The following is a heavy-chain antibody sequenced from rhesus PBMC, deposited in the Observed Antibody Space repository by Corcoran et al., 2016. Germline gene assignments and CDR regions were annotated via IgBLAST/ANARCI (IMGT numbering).Heavy chain of an antibody. CDR3: ARGGYGSSYH. D-gene: IGHD4-29*01. Sequence: QVQLQESGPGLVKPSETLSLTCAVSGASIRGFLWPWIRQPPGKGLEWIGEINGDSGTTYYNASLKSRVTISKDASQNQFSLKLSSMTAADTAVYFCARGGYGSSYHWGQGVLVTVSS. CDR2: INGDSGTT. V-gene: IGHV4-80*01. J-gene: IGHJ4*01. CDR1: GASIRGFL.